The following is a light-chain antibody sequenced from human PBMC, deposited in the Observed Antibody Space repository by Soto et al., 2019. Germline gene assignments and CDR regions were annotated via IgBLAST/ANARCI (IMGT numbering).Light chain of an antibody. V-gene: IGKV1-5*03. CDR3: QQYTSNCT. J-gene: IGKJ1*01. CDR1: QDLGKW. CDR2: KAS. Sequence: ILMSQSPSSLSASIGDRVKITCRASQDLGKWLDWYQQKPGKAPKLLIHKASTLSEGVPSRFSGFGSGTEYILTISDLQPDDFGTYYCQQYTSNCTFGQGTMVEIK.